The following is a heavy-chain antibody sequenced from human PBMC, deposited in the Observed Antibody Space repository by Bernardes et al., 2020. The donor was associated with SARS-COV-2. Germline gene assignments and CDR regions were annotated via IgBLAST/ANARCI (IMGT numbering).Heavy chain of an antibody. J-gene: IGHJ4*02. Sequence: GGSLRLSCRGYGFTFSTYAMTWVRQAPGKGLEWVSTINSGGSNTRYADSVKGRFTISRDNSKNTVYLQLNSLRAEDTAVYYCVNRGHTPGGSYYFDYWGQGTLATVSS. D-gene: IGHD3-10*01. V-gene: IGHV3-23*01. CDR3: VNRGHTPGGSYYFDY. CDR1: GFTFSTYA. CDR2: INSGGSNT.